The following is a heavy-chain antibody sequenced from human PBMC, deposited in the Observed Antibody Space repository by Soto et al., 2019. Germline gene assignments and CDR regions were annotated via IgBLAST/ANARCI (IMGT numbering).Heavy chain of an antibody. Sequence: EVQLVESGGGLVQPGGSLRLSCTASGFTFSSYSMHWVRQAPGKGLEWVSYISSSSSTIYYADSVKGRFTISRDNAKNSLYLQMNSLRAEDTAVYYCARGGDFYYFDYWGEGTLVTVSS. CDR1: GFTFSSYS. CDR2: ISSSSSTI. CDR3: ARGGDFYYFDY. J-gene: IGHJ4*02. V-gene: IGHV3-48*01. D-gene: IGHD2-21*01.